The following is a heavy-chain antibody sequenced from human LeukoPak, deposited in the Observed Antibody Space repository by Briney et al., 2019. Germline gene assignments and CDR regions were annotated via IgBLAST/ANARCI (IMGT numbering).Heavy chain of an antibody. D-gene: IGHD2-15*01. CDR3: ARGYCSAGSCYPRGAFYI. CDR2: ISGSGSFT. CDR1: GFTFSTYA. J-gene: IGHJ3*02. Sequence: GGSLRLSCAASGFTFSTYAMNWVRQAPGEGLEWVSAISGSGSFTYYADSGKGRFTISRDNSKNTLFLQLNSLRAEDTAVYYCARGYCSAGSCYPRGAFYIWGQGTMVTVSS. V-gene: IGHV3-23*01.